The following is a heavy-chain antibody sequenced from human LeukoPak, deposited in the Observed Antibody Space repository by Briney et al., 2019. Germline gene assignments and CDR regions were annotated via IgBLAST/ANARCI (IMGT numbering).Heavy chain of an antibody. Sequence: SETLSLTCTVSGGSISSYYWSWIRQPAGKGLEWIGRIYTSGSTNYNPSLKSRVTMSVDTSKNQFSLKLSSVTAADTAVYYCASTSSTSFYPRGARDYWGQGTLVTVSS. V-gene: IGHV4-4*07. CDR3: ASTSSTSFYPRGARDY. CDR2: IYTSGST. CDR1: GGSISSYY. D-gene: IGHD2-2*01. J-gene: IGHJ4*02.